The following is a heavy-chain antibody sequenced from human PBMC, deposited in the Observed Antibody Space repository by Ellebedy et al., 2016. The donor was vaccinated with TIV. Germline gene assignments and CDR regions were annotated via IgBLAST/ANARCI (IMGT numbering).Heavy chain of an antibody. J-gene: IGHJ2*01. CDR1: GLIFSTYA. CDR3: AKSVAGKFSWYFDL. D-gene: IGHD6-19*01. V-gene: IGHV3-23*01. Sequence: GGSLRLSCAASGLIFSTYAMSWVRQAPGKGLEWVSGISGSGGSSYYADSVKGRFTISRDNSKNTLFLQMISLRAEDTAVYYCAKSVAGKFSWYFDLWGRGTLVTVSS. CDR2: ISGSGGSS.